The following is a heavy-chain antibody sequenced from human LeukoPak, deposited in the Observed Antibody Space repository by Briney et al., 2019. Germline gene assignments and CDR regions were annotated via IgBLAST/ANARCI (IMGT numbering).Heavy chain of an antibody. D-gene: IGHD3/OR15-3a*01. Sequence: ASVKVSCKASGYTFTSYDINWVRQATGQGLEWMGWMNSNSGNTGYAQKFQGRVTMTRNTSISTAYMELSSLRSEDTAVYYCARITIFGLYYFDYWGQGTLVTVSS. J-gene: IGHJ4*02. CDR2: MNSNSGNT. CDR1: GYTFTSYD. V-gene: IGHV1-8*01. CDR3: ARITIFGLYYFDY.